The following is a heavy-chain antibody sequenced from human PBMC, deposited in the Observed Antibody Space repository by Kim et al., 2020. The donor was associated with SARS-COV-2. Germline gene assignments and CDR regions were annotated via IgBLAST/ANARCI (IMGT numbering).Heavy chain of an antibody. CDR1: GYTFTGYY. D-gene: IGHD3-10*01. CDR3: ARGVYYYGSGSYYYRGTITPYGMDV. V-gene: IGHV1-2*02. Sequence: ASVKVSCKASGYTFTGYYMHWVRQAPGQGLEWMGWINPNSGGTNYAQKFQGRVTMTRDTSISTAYMELSRLRSDDTAVYYCARGVYYYGSGSYYYRGTITPYGMDVWGQGTTVTVSS. CDR2: INPNSGGT. J-gene: IGHJ6*02.